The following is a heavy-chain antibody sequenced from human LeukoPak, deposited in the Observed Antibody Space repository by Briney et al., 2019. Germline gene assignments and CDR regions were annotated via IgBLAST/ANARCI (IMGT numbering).Heavy chain of an antibody. CDR1: GFSFRISA. D-gene: IGHD6-13*01. CDR3: ARKQMDSSSPLDY. CDR2: VSYDGSEK. J-gene: IGHJ4*02. Sequence: GRSLRLSGAASGFSFRISAMHWVRQAPGKGLQWVAVVSYDGSEKYYADSVKGRFTISRDNSKNTLYLQMNGLRPEDTAVYYCARKQMDSSSPLDYWGQGTLVTVSS. V-gene: IGHV3-30*07.